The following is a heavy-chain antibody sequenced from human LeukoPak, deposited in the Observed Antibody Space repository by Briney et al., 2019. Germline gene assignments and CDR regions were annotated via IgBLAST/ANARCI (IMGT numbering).Heavy chain of an antibody. V-gene: IGHV1-2*02. D-gene: IGHD3-10*01. CDR1: GYTSTGYY. CDR2: INPNGGGT. Sequence: ASVKVSCKASGYTSTGYYMHWVRQAPGQGLEWMGWINPNGGGTYYAQKFQDRVTMTRDTSISTAYMELSRLISDDTAVYYCARTRYGSQYYFDYWGQGTLVTVSS. CDR3: ARTRYGSQYYFDY. J-gene: IGHJ4*02.